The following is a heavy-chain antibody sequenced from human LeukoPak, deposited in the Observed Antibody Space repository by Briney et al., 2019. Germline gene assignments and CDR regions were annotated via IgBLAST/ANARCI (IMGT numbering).Heavy chain of an antibody. J-gene: IGHJ6*02. V-gene: IGHV4-39*01. CDR3: VRHVSSGWDYYNGLDV. D-gene: IGHD6-19*01. CDR1: GGSIGSSGFY. Sequence: PSETLSLTCKVSGGSIGSSGFYWGWNRQPPGKGLEWIGSIYYPESTHYNPSLESRVTISVDTSKYQVSLTLSSVTATDTAVYYCVRHVSSGWDYYNGLDVWGQGTTVTVSS. CDR2: IYYPEST.